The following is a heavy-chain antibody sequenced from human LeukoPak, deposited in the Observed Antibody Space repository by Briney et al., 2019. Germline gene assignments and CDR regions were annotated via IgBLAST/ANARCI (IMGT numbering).Heavy chain of an antibody. D-gene: IGHD3-10*01. J-gene: IGHJ5*02. Sequence: GASVKVSCEASGYTFTGYYMHWVRQAPGQGLEWMGWINPNSGNTGYAQKFQGRVTMTRNTSISTAYMELSSLRSEDTAVYYCARVRGSGSYYWFDPWGQGTLVTVSS. CDR3: ARVRGSGSYYWFDP. V-gene: IGHV1-8*02. CDR1: GYTFTGYY. CDR2: INPNSGNT.